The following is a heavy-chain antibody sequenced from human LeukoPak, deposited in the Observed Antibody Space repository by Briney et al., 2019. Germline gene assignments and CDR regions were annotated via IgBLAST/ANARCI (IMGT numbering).Heavy chain of an antibody. V-gene: IGHV3-64D*09. CDR2: INDNGGRT. CDR1: AFTFSRYA. D-gene: IGHD1-26*01. J-gene: IGHJ4*02. Sequence: PGGSLRLSCSASAFTFSRYAMHWVRQAPGKGLEYVSGINDNGGRTHYGDSVKGRFSISRDNSKNTLHLQMSTLRAEDTALYYCVKDVGGSYAFDYWGQGILVTVAS. CDR3: VKDVGGSYAFDY.